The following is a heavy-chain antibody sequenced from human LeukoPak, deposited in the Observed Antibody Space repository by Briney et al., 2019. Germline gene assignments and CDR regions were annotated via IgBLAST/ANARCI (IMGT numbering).Heavy chain of an antibody. Sequence: ASVKVSCKVSGYTLTELSMHWVRQAPGKGLEWMGGFDPEDGETIYAQKFQGRVTMTEDTSTDTAYMELSSLRSEDTAVYYCARYLLGYCSSTSCTDYWGQGTLVTVSS. V-gene: IGHV1-24*01. CDR3: ARYLLGYCSSTSCTDY. CDR1: GYTLTELS. D-gene: IGHD2-2*01. J-gene: IGHJ4*02. CDR2: FDPEDGET.